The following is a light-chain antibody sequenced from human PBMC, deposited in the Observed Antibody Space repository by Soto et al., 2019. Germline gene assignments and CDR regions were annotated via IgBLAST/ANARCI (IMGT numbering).Light chain of an antibody. CDR2: DVS. CDR3: SSYTSSSTPLYV. Sequence: QSALTQPASVSGSPGQSITISCTGTSSDVGGYNYVSWYQQHPGKVPKLMIYDVSNRPSGVSNRFSGSKSGNTASLTISGLQAEDEADYYCSSYTSSSTPLYVFGTGTKLTVL. CDR1: SSDVGGYNY. J-gene: IGLJ1*01. V-gene: IGLV2-14*01.